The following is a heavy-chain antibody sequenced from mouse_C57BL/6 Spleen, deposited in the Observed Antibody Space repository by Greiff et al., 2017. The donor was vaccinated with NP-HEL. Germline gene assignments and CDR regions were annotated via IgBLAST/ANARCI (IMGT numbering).Heavy chain of an antibody. CDR1: EYEFPSHD. CDR3: ARHGSRDYAWFAY. CDR2: INSDGGST. D-gene: IGHD2-4*01. Sequence: EVKLMESGGGLVQPGESLKLSCESYEYEFPSHDMSWVRKTPEKRLELVAAINSDGGSTYYPDTMESRFIISRDNTKKTLYLQMSSLRAEDTALYYCARHGSRDYAWFAYWGQGTLVTVSA. J-gene: IGHJ3*01. V-gene: IGHV5-2*01.